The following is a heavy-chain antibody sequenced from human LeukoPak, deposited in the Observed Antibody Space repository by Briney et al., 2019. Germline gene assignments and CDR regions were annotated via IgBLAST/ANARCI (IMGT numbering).Heavy chain of an antibody. J-gene: IGHJ4*02. D-gene: IGHD3-22*01. CDR1: GFTFNSYS. Sequence: GGSLRLSCAASGFTFNSYSMKWVPQAPGKGRVGVSYISSSGSTIYYAASVKGRFTISRDNAKNSLYLQMNSLRDEDTAVYYCASDYDSDYWGQGTLVTVSS. CDR2: ISSSGSTI. V-gene: IGHV3-48*02. CDR3: ASDYDSDY.